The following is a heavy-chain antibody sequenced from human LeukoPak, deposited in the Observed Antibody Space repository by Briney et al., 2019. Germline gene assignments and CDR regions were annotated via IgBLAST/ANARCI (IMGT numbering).Heavy chain of an antibody. D-gene: IGHD3-16*02. V-gene: IGHV4-34*01. CDR3: AREPRPARSNYDYVWGSYRFAWFDP. Sequence: ASETLSLTCAVYGGSFSGYYWSWIRQPPGKGLEWIGEINHSGSTNYNPSLKSRVTISVDTSKNQFSLKLSSVTAADTAVYYCAREPRPARSNYDYVWGSYRFAWFDPWGQGTLVTVSS. J-gene: IGHJ5*02. CDR2: INHSGST. CDR1: GGSFSGYY.